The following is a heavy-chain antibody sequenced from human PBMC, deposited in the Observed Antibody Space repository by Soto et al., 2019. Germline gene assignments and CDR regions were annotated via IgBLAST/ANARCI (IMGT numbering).Heavy chain of an antibody. Sequence: ASVKVSCKASGYTFTSYYMHWVRQAPGQGLEWMGIINPSGGSTSYAQKFQGRVTMTRDTSTSTVYMELSSLRPEDTAVYYCARDAVRITIFGVVPKVYYYYGMDVWGQGTTVTVSS. CDR3: ARDAVRITIFGVVPKVYYYYGMDV. V-gene: IGHV1-46*01. D-gene: IGHD3-3*01. J-gene: IGHJ6*02. CDR2: INPSGGST. CDR1: GYTFTSYY.